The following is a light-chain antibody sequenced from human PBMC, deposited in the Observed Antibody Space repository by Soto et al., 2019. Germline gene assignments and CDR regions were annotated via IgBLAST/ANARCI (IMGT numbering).Light chain of an antibody. V-gene: IGKV3-20*01. J-gene: IGKJ1*01. CDR1: QSVSSSY. Sequence: EIVLRQSPGTLSLSPGERATLSCRASQSVSSSYLAWYQQKPGQAPRLLIYGASNRATGIPDRFSGSGSGTDFTLTISRLEPEDFAVYYCQQYGSSPAFGQGTKVDI. CDR3: QQYGSSPA. CDR2: GAS.